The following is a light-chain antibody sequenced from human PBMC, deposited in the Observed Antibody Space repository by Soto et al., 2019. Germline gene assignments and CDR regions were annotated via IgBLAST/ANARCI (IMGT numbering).Light chain of an antibody. CDR2: GAS. CDR1: QSVSSGY. CDR3: QQYNNWPPRT. V-gene: IGKV3-15*01. Sequence: TQSPGTLAFATGERATPSSRASQSVSSGYLAWYQQKPGQAPRLLIYGASTRATGIPARFSGSGSGTEFTLTISSLQSEDFAVYYCQQYNNWPPRTFGQGTKVDI. J-gene: IGKJ1*01.